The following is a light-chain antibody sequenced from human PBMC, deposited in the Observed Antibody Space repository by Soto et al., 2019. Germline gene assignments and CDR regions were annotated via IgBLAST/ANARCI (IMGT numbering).Light chain of an antibody. Sequence: EIVLTQSPGSLSWSPGDRATLSCRASQSVDSSFFAWYQQKPGQAPRLLIYGASNRATGIPDRFSGRGSGTDFTLTITGLEPEDFAVYYCQQYVSSVTFGQGTKVEIK. J-gene: IGKJ1*01. CDR2: GAS. CDR1: QSVDSSF. V-gene: IGKV3-20*01. CDR3: QQYVSSVT.